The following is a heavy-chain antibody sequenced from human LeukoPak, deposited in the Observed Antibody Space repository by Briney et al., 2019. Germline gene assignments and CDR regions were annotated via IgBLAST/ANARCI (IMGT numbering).Heavy chain of an antibody. Sequence: ASVKVSCKASGYTFTTYGMSWVRQAPGQRLEGMGWISAYNGNTNYAQKLQRRVTMTTDTSTSTAYMELRSLRSDDTAVYYCVRVGAAVLDYYYGMDVWGKGTTVTVSS. CDR2: ISAYNGNT. CDR1: GYTFTTYG. J-gene: IGHJ6*04. V-gene: IGHV1-18*04. D-gene: IGHD6-13*01. CDR3: VRVGAAVLDYYYGMDV.